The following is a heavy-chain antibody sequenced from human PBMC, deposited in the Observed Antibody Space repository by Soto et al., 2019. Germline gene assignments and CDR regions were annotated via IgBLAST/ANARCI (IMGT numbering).Heavy chain of an antibody. CDR1: GGTFSSYT. CDR3: ARFVGPMVRGVGRYYYYGMDV. V-gene: IGHV1-69*02. CDR2: IIPILGIA. Sequence: SVKVSCKASGGTFSSYTISWVRQAPGQGLEWMGRIIPILGIANYAQKFQGRVTITADKSTSTAYMELSSLRSEDTAVYYCARFVGPMVRGVGRYYYYGMDVWGQGTTVTVSS. D-gene: IGHD3-10*01. J-gene: IGHJ6*02.